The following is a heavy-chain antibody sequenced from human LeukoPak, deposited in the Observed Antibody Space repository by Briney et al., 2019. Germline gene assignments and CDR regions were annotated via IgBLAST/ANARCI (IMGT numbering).Heavy chain of an antibody. CDR1: GFTFSDYY. D-gene: IGHD6-13*01. CDR2: ISSSSSYI. CDR3: ARESIAAAPCFDY. V-gene: IGHV3-11*06. Sequence: PGGSLRLSCAASGFTFSDYYMSWIRQAPGKGLEWVSSISSSSSYIYYADSVKGRFTISRDNAKNSLYLQMNSLRAEDTAVYYCARESIAAAPCFDYWGQGTLVTVSS. J-gene: IGHJ4*02.